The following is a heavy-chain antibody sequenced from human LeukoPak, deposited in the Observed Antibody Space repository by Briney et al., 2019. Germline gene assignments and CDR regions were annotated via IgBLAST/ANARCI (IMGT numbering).Heavy chain of an antibody. CDR2: IRYDGSNK. Sequence: PGGSLRLSCAASGFTFSSYGMHWVRQAPGKGLEWVAFIRYDGSNKYYADSVKGRFTISRDNSKNTLYLQMNSLRAEDTAVYYCAKGRGLYIPFDYWGQGTLVTVSS. D-gene: IGHD2-21*01. V-gene: IGHV3-30*02. CDR3: AKGRGLYIPFDY. CDR1: GFTFSSYG. J-gene: IGHJ4*02.